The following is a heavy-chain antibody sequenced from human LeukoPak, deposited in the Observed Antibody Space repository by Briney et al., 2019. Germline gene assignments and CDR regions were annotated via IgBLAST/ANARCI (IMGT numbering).Heavy chain of an antibody. Sequence: GGSLRLSCAASGFTFSSYSMNWVRQAPGKGLEWVSSISSSSSYIYYADSVKGRFTISRDNAKNSLYLQMNSLRAEDTAVYYCARDARAAVGTFPLDYWGQGTLVTVSS. CDR1: GFTFSSYS. CDR2: ISSSSSYI. J-gene: IGHJ4*02. V-gene: IGHV3-21*01. D-gene: IGHD6-13*01. CDR3: ARDARAAVGTFPLDY.